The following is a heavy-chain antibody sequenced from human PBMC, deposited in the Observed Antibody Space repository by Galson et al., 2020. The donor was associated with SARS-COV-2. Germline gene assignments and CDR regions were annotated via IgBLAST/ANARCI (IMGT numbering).Heavy chain of an antibody. CDR2: IYPGDSDT. CDR1: GYSFTSYW. V-gene: IGHV5-51*01. Sequence: GESLKISCKGSGYSFTSYWIGWVRQMPGKGLEWMGIIYPGDSDTRYSPSFQGQVTISADKSISTAYLQWSSLKASDTAMYYCARLDPDSSGYYLARYMDVWGKGTTVTVSS. J-gene: IGHJ6*03. D-gene: IGHD3-22*01. CDR3: ARLDPDSSGYYLARYMDV.